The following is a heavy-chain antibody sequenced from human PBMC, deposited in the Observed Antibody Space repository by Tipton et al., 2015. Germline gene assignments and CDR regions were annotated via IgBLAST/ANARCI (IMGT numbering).Heavy chain of an antibody. V-gene: IGHV3-74*01. J-gene: IGHJ4*02. CDR1: GFTFYSYW. D-gene: IGHD3-16*01. CDR2: IRADGSST. CDR3: ARDGSGQGADLDF. Sequence: SLRLSCAASGFTFYSYWMNWVRQAPGKGLVWVSRIRADGSSTSYAESVKGRFTISRDNAKNTLYLQMDSLRAEDTAVYYCARDGSGQGADLDFWGQGTLITVSS.